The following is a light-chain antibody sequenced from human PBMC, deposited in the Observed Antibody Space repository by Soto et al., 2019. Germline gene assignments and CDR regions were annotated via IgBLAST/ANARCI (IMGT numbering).Light chain of an antibody. Sequence: EIVLTQSPGTLSLSPGERATLSCRASQSVSSSYLAWYHQKPGQAPRLLIYGASSRATGIPDRFSGSGSGTDFALTVSRVEPEDFAVYYCPQYGSSFGGGTKVEIK. CDR2: GAS. V-gene: IGKV3-20*01. J-gene: IGKJ4*01. CDR1: QSVSSSY. CDR3: PQYGSS.